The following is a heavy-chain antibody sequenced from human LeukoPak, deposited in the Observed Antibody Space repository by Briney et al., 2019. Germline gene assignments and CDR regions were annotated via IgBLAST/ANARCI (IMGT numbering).Heavy chain of an antibody. CDR2: IKQDGSEK. J-gene: IGHJ6*04. Sequence: GGSLRLSCAASGFTFSSYWMSWVRQAPGKGLEWVANIKQDGSEKYYVDSVKGRFTISRDNAKNSLYLQMNSLRADDTAVYYCARVNGFCSSTSCSYGYGMDVWGKGTTVTVSS. V-gene: IGHV3-7*03. D-gene: IGHD2-2*01. CDR1: GFTFSSYW. CDR3: ARVNGFCSSTSCSYGYGMDV.